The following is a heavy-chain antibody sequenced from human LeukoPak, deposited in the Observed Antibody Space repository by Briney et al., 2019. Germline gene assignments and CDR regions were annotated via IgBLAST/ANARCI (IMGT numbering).Heavy chain of an antibody. CDR2: ISWNSGSI. D-gene: IGHD4-11*01. CDR1: GFTSDVYA. V-gene: IGHV3-9*02. J-gene: IGHJ6*03. Sequence: PGGSLRLSCAASGFTSDVYAMHWVRQAPGKGLEWVSGISWNSGSIGYADSVKGRFTISRDNAKNSLYLQMNSLRAEDTALYYCATQYSNYDYYYYYMDVWGKGTTVTVSS. CDR3: ATQYSNYDYYYYYMDV.